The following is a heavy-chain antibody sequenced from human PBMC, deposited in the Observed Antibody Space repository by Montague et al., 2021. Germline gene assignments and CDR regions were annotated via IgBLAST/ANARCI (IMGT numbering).Heavy chain of an antibody. CDR1: GGSISRRPYY. J-gene: IGHJ3*02. CDR2: ISYNGSP. CDR3: ARLTFAIGDSPEVFDI. V-gene: IGHV4-39*01. D-gene: IGHD3/OR15-3a*01. Sequence: SETLSLTCSVSGGSISRRPYYWAWIRQPPGKGLEWIATISYNGSPYSDSALKSRVTISVDTSKNPLSLRLTSVTATDTAVYYCARLTFAIGDSPEVFDIWGHGTTVTVSS.